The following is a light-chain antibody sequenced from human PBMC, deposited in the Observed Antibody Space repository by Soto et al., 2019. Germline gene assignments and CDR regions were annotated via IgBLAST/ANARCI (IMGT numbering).Light chain of an antibody. V-gene: IGKV3-11*01. CDR2: DTS. J-gene: IGKJ1*01. CDR3: QQRDNCGWT. CDR1: QSVSRP. Sequence: EIVLTQSPATLSLSLGEGATLSCRASQSVSRPLAWYQQKPGQSPRLLIYDTSNRATGIPARFSGSGSGTDFTLTISSLEPEDFAVYYCQQRDNCGWTFGQGTKVEIK.